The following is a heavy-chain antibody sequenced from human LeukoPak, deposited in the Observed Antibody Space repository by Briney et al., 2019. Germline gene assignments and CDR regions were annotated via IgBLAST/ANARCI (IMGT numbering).Heavy chain of an antibody. CDR1: GYSFTNNW. V-gene: IGHV5-51*01. J-gene: IGHJ4*02. CDR3: ARHRYFDY. Sequence: PGESLKISCKASGYSFTNNWIGWMRQMPGKGLEWMGIIFPSDSDTRYSPSFQGQVTISADKSISTAYLQWSSLKASDTAMYYCARHRYFDYWGQGTLVTVSS. CDR2: IFPSDSDT.